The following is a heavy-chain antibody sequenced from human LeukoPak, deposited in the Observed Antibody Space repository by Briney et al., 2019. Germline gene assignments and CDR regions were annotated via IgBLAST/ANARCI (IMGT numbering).Heavy chain of an antibody. CDR2: IKQDGSEK. Sequence: GGSLRLSCAASGFTFSSHAMVWVRQAPGKGLEWVANIKQDGSEKYYVDSVKGRFTISRDNAKNSLYLQMNSLRAEDTAVYYCARLDIVVVPAALDYWGQGTLVTVSS. V-gene: IGHV3-7*01. J-gene: IGHJ4*02. CDR1: GFTFSSHA. D-gene: IGHD2-2*03. CDR3: ARLDIVVVPAALDY.